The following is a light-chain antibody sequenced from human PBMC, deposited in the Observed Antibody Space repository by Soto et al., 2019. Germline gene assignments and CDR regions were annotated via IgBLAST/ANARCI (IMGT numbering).Light chain of an antibody. Sequence: QAASVSGSPGQSITISCTGTSSDVGGYNYVSWYQHHPGKAPKLMIYEVSNRPSGVSNRFSGSKSGNTASLTISGLQAEDEADYYCSSYTSSSSNTLAWVFGGGTKLTVL. CDR2: EVS. J-gene: IGLJ2*01. V-gene: IGLV2-14*01. CDR1: SSDVGGYNY. CDR3: SSYTSSSSNTLAWV.